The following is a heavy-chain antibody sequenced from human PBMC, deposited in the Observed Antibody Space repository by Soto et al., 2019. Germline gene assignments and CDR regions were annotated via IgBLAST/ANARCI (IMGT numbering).Heavy chain of an antibody. V-gene: IGHV5-10-1*01. CDR3: ARQPGIAVAGTVGYYYYYGMDV. CDR1: GYSFTSYW. J-gene: IGHJ6*02. Sequence: GESLKISCKGSGYSFTSYWISWVRQMPGKGLEWMGRIDPSDSYTNYSPSFQGHVTIPADKSISTAYLQWSSLKASDTAMYYCARQPGIAVAGTVGYYYYYGMDVWGQGTRVTVSS. CDR2: IDPSDSYT. D-gene: IGHD6-19*01.